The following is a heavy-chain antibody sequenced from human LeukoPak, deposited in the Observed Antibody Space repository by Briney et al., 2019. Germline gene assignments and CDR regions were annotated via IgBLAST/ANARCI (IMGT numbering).Heavy chain of an antibody. CDR3: AKDPLSSSWPEGYFDY. Sequence: PGGSLRLSCAASEFSFSSFAMSWVRQVPGKGLEWVSGLSGSGGRTDYADSVKGRFTISRDNSKNTLYLQMNSLRAEDTAVYYCAKDPLSSSWPEGYFDYWGQGTLVTVSS. CDR1: EFSFSSFA. V-gene: IGHV3-23*01. J-gene: IGHJ4*02. CDR2: LSGSGGRT. D-gene: IGHD6-13*01.